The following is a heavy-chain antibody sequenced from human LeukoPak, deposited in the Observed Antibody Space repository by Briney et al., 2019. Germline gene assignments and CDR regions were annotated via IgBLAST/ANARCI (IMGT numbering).Heavy chain of an antibody. J-gene: IGHJ4*02. V-gene: IGHV3-30*04. CDR1: GFTFSSYA. CDR3: ARGHVDTAMVNLLDY. D-gene: IGHD5-18*01. CDR2: ISYDGSNK. Sequence: GRSLRLACAASGFTFSSYAMHWVRQAPGKGLEWVAVISYDGSNKYYADSVKGRFTISRDNSKNTLYLQMNSLRAEDTAVYYCARGHVDTAMVNLLDYWGQGTLVTVSS.